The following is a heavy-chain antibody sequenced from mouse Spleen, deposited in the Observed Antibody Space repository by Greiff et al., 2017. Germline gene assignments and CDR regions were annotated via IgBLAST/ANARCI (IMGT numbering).Heavy chain of an antibody. D-gene: IGHD2-4*01. CDR3: AREGDDYDDGPGAMDY. CDR2: INYDGSST. Sequence: EVKLVESEGGLVQPGSSMKLSCTASGFTFSDYYMAWVRQVPEKGLEWVANINYDGSSTYYLDSLKSRFIISRDNAKNILYLQMSSLKSEDTATYYCAREGDDYDDGPGAMDYWGQGTSVTVSS. CDR1: GFTFSDYY. V-gene: IGHV5-16*01. J-gene: IGHJ4*01.